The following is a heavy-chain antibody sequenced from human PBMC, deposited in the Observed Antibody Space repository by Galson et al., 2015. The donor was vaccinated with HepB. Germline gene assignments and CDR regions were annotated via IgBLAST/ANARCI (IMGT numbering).Heavy chain of an antibody. V-gene: IGHV5-51*03. D-gene: IGHD1-26*01. CDR2: IYPGDSDT. J-gene: IGHJ2*01. CDR3: ARLEWELLRDWYFDL. CDR1: GYSFTSYW. Sequence: QSGAEVKKPGESLKISCKGSGYSFTSYWIGWVRQMPGKGLEWMGVIYPGDSDTRYSPSFQGQVTISADKSISTAYLQWSSLKASDTAMYYCARLEWELLRDWYFDLWGRGTLVTVSS.